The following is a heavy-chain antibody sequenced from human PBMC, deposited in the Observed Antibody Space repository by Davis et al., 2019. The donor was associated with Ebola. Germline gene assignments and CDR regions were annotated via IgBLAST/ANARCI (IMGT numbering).Heavy chain of an antibody. CDR3: AKGAFEFQH. D-gene: IGHD3-9*01. CDR1: GFPFTTYT. CDR2: ISYDETAK. J-gene: IGHJ1*01. V-gene: IGHV3-30*18. Sequence: GESLKISCAASGFPFTTYTLNWVRQAPGKGLEWVSLISYDETAKLYADSVKGRFTISRDNSKNTLYLQMNSLSTEDTAVYYCAKGAFEFQHWGQGTLVTVSS.